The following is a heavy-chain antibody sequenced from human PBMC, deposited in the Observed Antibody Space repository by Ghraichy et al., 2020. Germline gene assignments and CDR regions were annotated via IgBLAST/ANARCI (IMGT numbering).Heavy chain of an antibody. J-gene: IGHJ3*02. CDR2: IKQDGSEK. CDR1: GFTFSSYW. V-gene: IGHV3-7*01. D-gene: IGHD6-13*01. CDR3: ASPTPEHSSSWYAFDI. Sequence: GGSLRLSCAASGFTFSSYWMSWVRQAPGKGLEWVANIKQDGSEKYYVDSVKGRFTISRDNAKNSLYLQMNSLRAEDTAVYYCASPTPEHSSSWYAFDIWGQGTMVTVSS.